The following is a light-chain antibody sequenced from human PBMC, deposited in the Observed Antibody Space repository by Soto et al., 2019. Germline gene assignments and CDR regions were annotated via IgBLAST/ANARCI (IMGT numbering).Light chain of an antibody. Sequence: DIQMTQSPSAMSASVGDRVTITCRASQDIINYLAWFQQKPGKVPKRLIYTASSLQSGVPSRFSGSGSGADFTLTITRLEPEDSAVYFCQQYTGPPTTFGQGTRLEIK. V-gene: IGKV1-17*03. CDR3: QQYTGPPTT. CDR1: QDIINY. CDR2: TAS. J-gene: IGKJ5*01.